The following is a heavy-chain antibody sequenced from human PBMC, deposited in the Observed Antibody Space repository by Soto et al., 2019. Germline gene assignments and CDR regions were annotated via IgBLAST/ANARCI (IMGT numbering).Heavy chain of an antibody. CDR2: ISYDGSNK. V-gene: IGHV3-30*18. D-gene: IGHD3-10*01. J-gene: IGHJ6*02. CDR3: AKEQFRVRGSDGMDV. Sequence: GGSLRLSCAASGFTFSSYGMHWVRQAPGKGLEWVAVISYDGSNKYYADSVKGRFTISRDNSKNTLYLQMNSLRAEDTAVYYCAKEQFRVRGSDGMDVWGQGTTVTVSS. CDR1: GFTFSSYG.